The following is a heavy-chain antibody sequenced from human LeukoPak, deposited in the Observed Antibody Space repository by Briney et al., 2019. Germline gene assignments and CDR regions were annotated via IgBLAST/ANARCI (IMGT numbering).Heavy chain of an antibody. D-gene: IGHD3-10*02. CDR3: AELGITMIGGV. CDR2: ISSSGSTI. J-gene: IGHJ6*04. CDR1: GFTVSSNY. V-gene: IGHV3-11*04. Sequence: GGSLRLSCAASGFTVSSNYMSWVRQAPGKGLEWISYISSSGSTIYYADSVKGRFTISRDNAKNSLYLQMNSLRAEDTAVYYCAELGITMIGGVWGKGTTVTISS.